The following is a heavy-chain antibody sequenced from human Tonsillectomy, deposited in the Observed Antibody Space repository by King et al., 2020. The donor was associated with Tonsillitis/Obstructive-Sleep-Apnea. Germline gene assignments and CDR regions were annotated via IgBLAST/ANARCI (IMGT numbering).Heavy chain of an antibody. CDR1: GFTFSNYA. V-gene: IGHV3-23*04. CDR2: ISAGGDIT. Sequence: EGQLVQSGGGLVQPGGSLRLSCAVSGFTFSNYALSWVRQAPGKGLEWVSAISAGGDITYYAESVSGRFTISRDNSKNTLYLQMNSLTAEDTAVYYCAKQAGIVVVVAADFDFWGQGTLVTVSS. J-gene: IGHJ4*02. CDR3: AKQAGIVVVVAADFDF. D-gene: IGHD2-15*01.